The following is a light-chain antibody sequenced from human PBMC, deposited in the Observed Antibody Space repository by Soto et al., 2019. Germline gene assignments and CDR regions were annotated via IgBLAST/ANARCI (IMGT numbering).Light chain of an antibody. CDR3: GTWDSSLSAL. CDR2: DNN. J-gene: IGLJ2*01. V-gene: IGLV1-51*01. Sequence: QAVLTQPPSVSAAPGQKVTISCSGSSSNIGNNYVSWYQHLPGTAPKLLIYDNNKRPSGIPDRFSGSKSGTSATLGITGLQTGDEADYYCGTWDSSLSALFGGGTKVTVL. CDR1: SSNIGNNY.